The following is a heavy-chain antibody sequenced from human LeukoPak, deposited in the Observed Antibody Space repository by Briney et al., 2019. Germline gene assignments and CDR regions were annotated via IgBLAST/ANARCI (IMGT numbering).Heavy chain of an antibody. CDR3: ARGPVYYYSDTSALDY. Sequence: GGSLRLSCEVSGFTFSNCRLHWVRQVPGKGLVWVSRIHTDGSGSTYADSVKGRFTISRDNAKNILYLQMNWLRAEDTAVYYCARGPVYYYSDTSALDYWGQGTLVTVSS. D-gene: IGHD3-22*01. CDR1: GFTFSNCR. V-gene: IGHV3-74*01. J-gene: IGHJ4*02. CDR2: IHTDGSGS.